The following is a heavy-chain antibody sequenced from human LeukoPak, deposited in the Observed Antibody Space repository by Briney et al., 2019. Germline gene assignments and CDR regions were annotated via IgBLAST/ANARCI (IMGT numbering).Heavy chain of an antibody. CDR1: GYTFTSYG. CDR3: ARSQANYPSHWFDP. J-gene: IGHJ5*02. V-gene: IGHV1-18*01. Sequence: GASVKVSCKASGYTFTSYGISWVRQASGQGLEWMGWISAYNGNTNYAQKLQGRVTMTTDTSTSTAYMELRSLRSDDTAVYYCARSQANYPSHWFDPWGQGTLVTVSS. CDR2: ISAYNGNT. D-gene: IGHD1-7*01.